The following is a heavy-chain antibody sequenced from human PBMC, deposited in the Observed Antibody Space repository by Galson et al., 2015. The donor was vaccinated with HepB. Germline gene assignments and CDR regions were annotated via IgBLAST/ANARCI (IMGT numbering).Heavy chain of an antibody. CDR2: IYYSGST. CDR3: ARGEGDYDSGNPGYFDY. Sequence: TLSLTCTVSGGSISSGGYYWSWIRQHPGKGLEWIGYIYYSGSTYYNPSLKSRVTISVDTSKNQFSLKLSSVTAADTAVYYCARGEGDYDSGNPGYFDYWGQGTLVTVSS. J-gene: IGHJ4*02. V-gene: IGHV4-31*03. CDR1: GGSISSGGYY. D-gene: IGHD3-22*01.